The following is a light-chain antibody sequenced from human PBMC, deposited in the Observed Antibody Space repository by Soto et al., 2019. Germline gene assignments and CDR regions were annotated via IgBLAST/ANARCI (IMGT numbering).Light chain of an antibody. Sequence: EIVLTQSPAPLSLSPGERATLSCRASQSVSSYLAWYQQKPGQAPRLLIYDASNRATGIPARFSGSGSGTDFTLTISSLEPEDFAVYYCQQRSNWPPDLTFGGGTKVEIK. CDR2: DAS. CDR1: QSVSSY. J-gene: IGKJ4*01. V-gene: IGKV3-11*01. CDR3: QQRSNWPPDLT.